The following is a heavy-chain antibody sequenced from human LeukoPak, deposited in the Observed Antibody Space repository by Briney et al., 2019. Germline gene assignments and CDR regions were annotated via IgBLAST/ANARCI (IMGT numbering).Heavy chain of an antibody. D-gene: IGHD3-3*01. V-gene: IGHV4-39*01. CDR2: IYYSGST. CDR3: ARQESYYDFWSGYPYYFDY. J-gene: IGHJ4*02. CDR1: GGSISSSSYY. Sequence: SETLSLTCTVSGGSISSSSYYWGWIRQPPGKGLERIGSIYYSGSTYYNPSLKSRVTISVDTSKNQFSLKLSSVTAADTAVYYCARQESYYDFWSGYPYYFDYWGQGTLVTVSS.